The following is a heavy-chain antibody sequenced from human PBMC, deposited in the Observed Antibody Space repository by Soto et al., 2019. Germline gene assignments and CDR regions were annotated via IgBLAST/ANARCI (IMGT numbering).Heavy chain of an antibody. J-gene: IGHJ6*02. Sequence: QVQLVESGGGVVQPGRSLRLSCAASGFTFSSYGMHWVRQAPGKGLEWEAVISYDGSNKYYADSVKGRFTISRDNSKNPLYLQMNSLRAEDTAVYYCAKEGGLEPIYGMDVWGQGTTVTVSS. CDR1: GFTFSSYG. V-gene: IGHV3-30*18. CDR2: ISYDGSNK. D-gene: IGHD1-1*01. CDR3: AKEGGLEPIYGMDV.